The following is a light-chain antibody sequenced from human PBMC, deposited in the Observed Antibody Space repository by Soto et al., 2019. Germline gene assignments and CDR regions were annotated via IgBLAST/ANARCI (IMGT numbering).Light chain of an antibody. J-gene: IGKJ5*01. CDR1: QSVGSSY. CDR2: DAS. Sequence: FTNSPGTLSLSPGERATLSCRASQSVGSSYLAWYEQKPGQAPRILMYDASTRETGISARFLCSGSGPGCTRTISSPQSEDVIVYCCQQYHIWLITFCHVTLLENK. V-gene: IGKV3-15*01. CDR3: QQYHIWLIT.